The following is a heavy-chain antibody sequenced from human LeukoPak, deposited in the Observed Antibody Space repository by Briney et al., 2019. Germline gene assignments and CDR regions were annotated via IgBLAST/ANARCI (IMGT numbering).Heavy chain of an antibody. CDR3: ARARYSSGWYGDY. CDR2: ISSSSSYI. V-gene: IGHV3-21*01. J-gene: IGHJ4*02. CDR1: GFTFSSYS. Sequence: GGSLRLSCAASGFTFSSYSMNWVRQAPGKGLEWVSSISSSSSYIYYADSVKGRFTISRDNAKNSLYLQMNSLRAEDTTVYYCARARYSSGWYGDYWGQGTLVTVSS. D-gene: IGHD6-19*01.